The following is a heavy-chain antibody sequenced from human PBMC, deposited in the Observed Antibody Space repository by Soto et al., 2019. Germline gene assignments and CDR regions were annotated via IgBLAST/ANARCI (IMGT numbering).Heavy chain of an antibody. CDR1: GCSLSTTRGG. J-gene: IGHJ5*02. Sequence: FGPTLVNPPRALALTCTFSGCSLSTTRGGVGWIRQPPGKALEWLALIYWDDDKRYSPSLKSRLTITKDTSKNQVVLTMSNMDPVDTATYYCAHSGNSGYFTNWFDPCGQGTLVTVS. D-gene: IGHD5-12*01. V-gene: IGHV2-5*02. CDR3: AHSGNSGYFTNWFDP. CDR2: IYWDDDK.